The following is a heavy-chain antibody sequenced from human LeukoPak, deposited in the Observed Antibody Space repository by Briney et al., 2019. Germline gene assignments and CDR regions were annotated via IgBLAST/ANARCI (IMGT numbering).Heavy chain of an antibody. CDR2: IIPIFGTA. J-gene: IGHJ2*01. CDR3: ARRLRFFSYFDL. CDR1: GGTFSSYA. D-gene: IGHD3-16*01. V-gene: IGHV1-69*05. Sequence: PVASVKVSCKASGGTFSSYAIGWVRQAPGQGLEWMGGIIPIFGTANYAQKFQGRVTITTDESTSTAYMELSSLRSEDTAVYYCARRLRFFSYFDLWGRGTLVTVSS.